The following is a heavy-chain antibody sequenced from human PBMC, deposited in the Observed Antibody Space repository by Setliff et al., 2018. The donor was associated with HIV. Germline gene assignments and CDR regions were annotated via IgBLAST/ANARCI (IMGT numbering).Heavy chain of an antibody. D-gene: IGHD2-15*01. Sequence: GSLRLSCATTGFTFSSGGMNWVRQAPGKGPQWVARIVSDGSGTSHADAVKGRFTISRDNAKNSLYLQMNSLRAEDTAVYFCARDLANSPLDSWGQGTLVTVSS. J-gene: IGHJ4*02. CDR2: IVSDGSGT. CDR1: GFTFSSGG. V-gene: IGHV3-74*01. CDR3: ARDLANSPLDS.